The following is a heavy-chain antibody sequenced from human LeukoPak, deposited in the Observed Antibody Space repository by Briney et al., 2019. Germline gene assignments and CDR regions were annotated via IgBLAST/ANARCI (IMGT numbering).Heavy chain of an antibody. J-gene: IGHJ4*02. D-gene: IGHD3-22*01. Sequence: GGSLRLSCTASGFTFSDYYMTWIRQAPGRGLEWISYISSGDNAVYYADSVKGRFTISRDNVKKSLYLQMSSLRAEDTAIYYCARGPTYYHTSGYSPLFDYWGQGALVTVSS. CDR1: GFTFSDYY. CDR3: ARGPTYYHTSGYSPLFDY. CDR2: ISSGDNAV. V-gene: IGHV3-11*01.